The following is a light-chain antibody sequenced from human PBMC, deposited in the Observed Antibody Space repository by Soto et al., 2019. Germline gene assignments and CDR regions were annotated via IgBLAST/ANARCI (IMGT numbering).Light chain of an antibody. Sequence: QSALTQPPSASGSPGQSVTISCTGTKSDIGVYDFVSWYQHHPGKAPRLIIYEVVQRPSGVPDRFSGSKSGNTASLTVSGLQAADEADYYCNSYAGTKNLVFGGGTKLTVL. CDR2: EVV. CDR3: NSYAGTKNLV. CDR1: KSDIGVYDF. V-gene: IGLV2-8*01. J-gene: IGLJ2*01.